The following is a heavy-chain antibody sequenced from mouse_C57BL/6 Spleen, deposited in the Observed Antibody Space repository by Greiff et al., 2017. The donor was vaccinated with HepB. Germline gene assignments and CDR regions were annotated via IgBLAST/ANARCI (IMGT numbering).Heavy chain of an antibody. CDR1: GFTFSDYG. CDR2: ISSGSSTI. D-gene: IGHD4-1*01. V-gene: IGHV5-17*01. Sequence: EVKLMESGGGLVKPGGSLKLSCAASGFTFSDYGMHWVRQAPEKGLEWVAYISSGSSTIYYADTVKGRFTISRDNAKNTLFLQMTSLRSEDTAMYYCASLPGTRDYYAMDYWGQGTSVTVSS. CDR3: ASLPGTRDYYAMDY. J-gene: IGHJ4*01.